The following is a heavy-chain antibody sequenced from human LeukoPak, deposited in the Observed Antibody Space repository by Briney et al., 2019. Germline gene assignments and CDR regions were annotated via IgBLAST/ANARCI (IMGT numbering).Heavy chain of an antibody. Sequence: GGSLRLSCAASGFTFDDYAMHWVRQAPGKGLEWVSLISWDGGSTYYADSVKGRFTISRDNSKNSLYPQMNSLRAEDTALYYCATWGLGTDAFDIWGQGTMVTVSS. J-gene: IGHJ3*02. CDR1: GFTFDDYA. V-gene: IGHV3-43D*03. CDR3: ATWGLGTDAFDI. CDR2: ISWDGGST. D-gene: IGHD3-16*01.